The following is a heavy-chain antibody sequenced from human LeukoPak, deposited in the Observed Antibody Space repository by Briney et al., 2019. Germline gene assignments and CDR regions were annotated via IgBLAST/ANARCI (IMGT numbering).Heavy chain of an antibody. D-gene: IGHD7-27*01. J-gene: IGHJ6*03. CDR3: AREMVANWGYYYYYMDV. V-gene: IGHV4-34*01. CDR1: GGSLSGYY. Sequence: SETLSLTCAVYGGSLSGYYWTWLRQPPGKGLEWIGEVNHSESTNYNPSLKSRVTISVDTSKNQFSLKLSSMTAADTAVYYCAREMVANWGYYYYYMDVWGKGTTVTVSS. CDR2: VNHSEST.